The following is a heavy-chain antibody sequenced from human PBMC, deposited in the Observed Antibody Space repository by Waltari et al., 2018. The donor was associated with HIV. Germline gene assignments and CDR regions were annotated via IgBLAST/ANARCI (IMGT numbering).Heavy chain of an antibody. CDR2: IYYSGST. CDR1: GGSISSYY. V-gene: IGHV4-59*01. Sequence: QVQLQESGPGLVKPSETLSLTCTVSGGSISSYYWSCIRQPPGKGLEWIGYIYYSGSTNYNPSLKSRVTISVDTSKNQFSLKLSSVTAADTAVYYCARVSSITMIVVDYYFDYWGQGTLVTVSS. CDR3: ARVSSITMIVVDYYFDY. J-gene: IGHJ4*02. D-gene: IGHD3-22*01.